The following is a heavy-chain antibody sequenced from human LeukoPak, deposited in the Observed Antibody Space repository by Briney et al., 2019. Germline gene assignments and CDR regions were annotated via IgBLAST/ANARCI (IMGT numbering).Heavy chain of an antibody. D-gene: IGHD6-13*01. CDR3: TRAAPYGTGWYGKNDY. Sequence: GGSLRLSCAASGFTLSSYPMNWVRQAPGKGLEWVSTFVRGSTYYADTVQGRFTISRDSSKNTSYLQMNSLRADDTALYFCTRAAPYGTGWYGKNDYWGQGTLVAVSS. V-gene: IGHV3-23*01. CDR2: FVRGST. J-gene: IGHJ4*02. CDR1: GFTLSSYP.